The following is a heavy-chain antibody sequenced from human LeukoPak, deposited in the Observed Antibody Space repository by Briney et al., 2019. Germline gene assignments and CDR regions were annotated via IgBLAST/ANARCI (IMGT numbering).Heavy chain of an antibody. J-gene: IGHJ4*02. CDR1: GFSFSRYW. CDR3: ARDTFELDIAC. CDR2: IKEEGSEQ. Sequence: PGGSLRLSCVASGFSFSRYWMSWVRQAPGKGLECVANIKEEGSEQYYADSLTGRFPISRYNDKHSLYTHIHKLRAEDTAAYYCARDTFELDIACWGQGTLVT. V-gene: IGHV3-7*01. D-gene: IGHD1-7*01.